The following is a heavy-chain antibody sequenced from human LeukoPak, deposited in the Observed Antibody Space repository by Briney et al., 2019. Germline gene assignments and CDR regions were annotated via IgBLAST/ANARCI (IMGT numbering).Heavy chain of an antibody. D-gene: IGHD3-9*01. J-gene: IGHJ4*02. CDR1: GFTFSSYG. CDR2: IYTGGST. CDR3: ARENPETGYYLDC. V-gene: IGHV3-66*01. Sequence: PGGSLRLSCAASGFTFSSYGMHWVRQAPGKGLEWVSVIYTGGSTYYADSVKGRFTISRDNSKNTLFLQMNSLRAEDTAVYYCARENPETGYYLDCWGQGTLVTVSS.